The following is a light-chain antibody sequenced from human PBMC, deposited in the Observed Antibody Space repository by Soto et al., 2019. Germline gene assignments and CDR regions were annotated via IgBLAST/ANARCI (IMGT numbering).Light chain of an antibody. V-gene: IGKV3-20*01. J-gene: IGKJ5*01. CDR2: DTS. CDR1: QTLSNSF. Sequence: EIVLTQSPGTLSLSPGERATLSCRASQTLSNSFIAWYQQKPGQAPRLLIYDTSSRATGVPVRYSASGSGTDFALTVSRLEPEDFAVFFCQQYGTSEIIFGQGKRLEIK. CDR3: QQYGTSEII.